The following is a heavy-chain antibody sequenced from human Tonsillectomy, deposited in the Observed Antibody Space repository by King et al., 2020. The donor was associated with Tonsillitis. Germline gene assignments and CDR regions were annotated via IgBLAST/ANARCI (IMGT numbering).Heavy chain of an antibody. CDR1: GYTFTSYG. V-gene: IGHV1-18*04. CDR3: ARVVSTDFGEIILYYYGMDV. D-gene: IGHD3-3*01. J-gene: IGHJ6*02. CDR2: ISGYNGNT. Sequence: QLVQSGAEVKKPGASVKVSCKASGYTFTSYGISWVRQAPGQGLEWMGWISGYNGNTKYAQKFQGRVTMTTDTSTSTVYMELRSLRSDDTAVYYCARVVSTDFGEIILYYYGMDVWGQGTTVTVSS.